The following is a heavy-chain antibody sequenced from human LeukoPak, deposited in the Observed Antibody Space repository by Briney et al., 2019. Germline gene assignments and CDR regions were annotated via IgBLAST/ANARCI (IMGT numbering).Heavy chain of an antibody. D-gene: IGHD3-22*01. CDR1: GFTFTRYG. CDR3: ARALTSYNYDSSDMFY. V-gene: IGHV3-33*01. Sequence: PGGSLRLSCVASGFTFTRYGMHWVRQAPGKGLEWVAVIWYDGSNKYYADSVKGRFTISRDNSKNTLYLQMNSLRAEDTAVYYCARALTSYNYDSSDMFYWGQGTLVTVSS. CDR2: IWYDGSNK. J-gene: IGHJ4*02.